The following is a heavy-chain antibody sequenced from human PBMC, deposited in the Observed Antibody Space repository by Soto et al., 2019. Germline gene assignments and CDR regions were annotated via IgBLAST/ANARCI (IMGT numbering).Heavy chain of an antibody. CDR2: IIHRGTT. CDR3: ASTEKDCSGGSCQSRGFDY. J-gene: IGHJ4*02. CDR1: GGSFSAYY. D-gene: IGHD2-15*01. V-gene: IGHV4-34*12. Sequence: PSETLSLTCAVYGGSFSAYYWSWVRQPPGKGLEWIGEIIHRGTTSYSPSLKSRVTLSVDASKNQFSLALTSVTAADTAVYYCASTEKDCSGGSCQSRGFDYWGQGTLVTVSS.